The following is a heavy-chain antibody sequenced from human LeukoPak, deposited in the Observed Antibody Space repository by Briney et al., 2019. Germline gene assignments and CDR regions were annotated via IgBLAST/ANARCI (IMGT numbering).Heavy chain of an antibody. CDR3: ARGAYGGNSYYYYSMDV. V-gene: IGHV4-30-2*01. D-gene: IGHD4-23*01. Sequence: PSETLSLTCAVSGGSISSCGYSWSWIRQPPGKGLEWIGYIYHSGSTYYNPSLKSRVTISVDRSKNQFSLKLSSVTAADTAVYYCARGAYGGNSYYYYSMDVWGQGTTVTVSS. CDR2: IYHSGST. CDR1: GGSISSCGYS. J-gene: IGHJ6*02.